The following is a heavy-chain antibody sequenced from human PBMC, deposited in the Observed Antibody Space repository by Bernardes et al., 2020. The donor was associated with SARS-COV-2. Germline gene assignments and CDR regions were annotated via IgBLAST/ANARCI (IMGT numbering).Heavy chain of an antibody. J-gene: IGHJ6*02. Sequence: GGSLRLSCAASGFTFSSYWMSWVRQAPGKGLEWVANIKEDGSEKNYVDSVKGRFSISRDNAKNSLYLQMNSLRAEDTAVYYCATAAAGSRYYYYGMDVWGQGTTVTVSS. CDR1: GFTFSSYW. D-gene: IGHD6-13*01. CDR2: IKEDGSEK. V-gene: IGHV3-7*01. CDR3: ATAAAGSRYYYYGMDV.